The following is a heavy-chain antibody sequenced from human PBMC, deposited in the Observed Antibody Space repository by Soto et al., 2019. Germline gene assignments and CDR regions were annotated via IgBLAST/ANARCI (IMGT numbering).Heavy chain of an antibody. J-gene: IGHJ6*02. V-gene: IGHV3-33*01. CDR2: IWFDGSKK. CDR3: ARDRLVPYGYGMDV. Sequence: AGGSLRLSCAASGFTFRSYGIHWVRQAPGKGLERVALIWFDGSKKYYVDSVKGRFAVSRDNSKNTLYLQMNSLRVEDTAVYYCARDRLVPYGYGMDVWGQGTTVTVSS. D-gene: IGHD2-2*01. CDR1: GFTFRSYG.